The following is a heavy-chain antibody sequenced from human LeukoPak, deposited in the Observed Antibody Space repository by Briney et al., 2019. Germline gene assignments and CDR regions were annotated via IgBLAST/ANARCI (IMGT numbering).Heavy chain of an antibody. J-gene: IGHJ6*04. CDR2: IIPIFGTA. CDR3: ASRYCSSTSCYDYYYGMDV. V-gene: IGHV1-69*06. Sequence: SVKVSCKASGGTFSSYAISWVRQTPGQGLEWMGGIIPIFGTANYAQKFQGRVTITADKSTSTAYMELSSLRSEDTAVYYCASRYCSSTSCYDYYYGMDVWGKGTTVTVSS. CDR1: GGTFSSYA. D-gene: IGHD2-2*01.